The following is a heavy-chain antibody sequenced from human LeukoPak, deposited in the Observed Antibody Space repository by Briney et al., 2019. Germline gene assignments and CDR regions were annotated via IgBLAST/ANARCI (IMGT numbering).Heavy chain of an antibody. D-gene: IGHD6-6*01. V-gene: IGHV3-23*01. CDR1: GFTFTNHG. CDR2: IAIGADTT. Sequence: GGSLRLSCTASGFTFTNHGMTWVRQAPGKGLEWVSAIAIGADTTYYAGSVKGRFTISRDNSKSTLYLQMNGLRVEDTGIYYCAKEIRPNDYWGQGTLVTVSS. CDR3: AKEIRPNDY. J-gene: IGHJ4*02.